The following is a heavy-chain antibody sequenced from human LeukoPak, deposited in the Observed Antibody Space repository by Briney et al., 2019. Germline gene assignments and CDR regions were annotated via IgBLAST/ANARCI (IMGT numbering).Heavy chain of an antibody. CDR3: ARTVVGSNDRDYMGYFDY. J-gene: IGHJ4*02. CDR1: GFTFSSSG. D-gene: IGHD2-15*01. V-gene: IGHV3-23*01. CDR2: ISGRDTNT. Sequence: GGSLRLSCAASGFTFSSSGMSWVRQAPGKGLEWVSTISGRDTNTYYADSVEGRSIISRDNSKNTLYLQMNSLRAEDTAVYYCARTVVGSNDRDYMGYFDYWGQGTLVTVSS.